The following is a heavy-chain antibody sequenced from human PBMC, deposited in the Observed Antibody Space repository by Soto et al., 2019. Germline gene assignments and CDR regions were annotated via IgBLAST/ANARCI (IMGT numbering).Heavy chain of an antibody. J-gene: IGHJ4*02. CDR2: IIPVLGIA. CDR3: ARVRPGYYGSGGYYFDY. CDR1: GGTFSSYT. D-gene: IGHD3-10*01. Sequence: QVQLVQSGAEVKKPGSSVKVSCKASGGTFSSYTISWVRQAHGQGLEWMGRIIPVLGIANSAQKFQCRVTITADKSTSTAYMELSSLRSEDTAVYYCARVRPGYYGSGGYYFDYWGQGTLVTVSS. V-gene: IGHV1-69*02.